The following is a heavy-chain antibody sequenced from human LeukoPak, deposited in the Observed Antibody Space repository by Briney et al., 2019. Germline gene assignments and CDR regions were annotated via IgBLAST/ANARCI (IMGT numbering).Heavy chain of an antibody. D-gene: IGHD2/OR15-2a*01. J-gene: IGHJ6*02. Sequence: PGGSLRLSCAASGFTFSNYWMSWVRQAPGKGLEWVAHINQDGSETFYVDSVKGRFTISRDNAKNSLYLQMNSLRAEDTAVYYCARVRVSFYYGMDIWGQGTTVTVSS. V-gene: IGHV3-7*05. CDR3: ARVRVSFYYGMDI. CDR2: INQDGSET. CDR1: GFTFSNYW.